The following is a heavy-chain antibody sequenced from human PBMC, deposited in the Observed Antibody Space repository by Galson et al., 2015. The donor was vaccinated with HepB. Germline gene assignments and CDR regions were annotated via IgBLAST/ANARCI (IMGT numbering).Heavy chain of an antibody. Sequence: SLRLSCAASEFILSMYWMNWVRQAPGKGLEWVANIKEDGSEKNYVDSVKGRFTIARANAKNSLYLQMNSLRAEDTAVYYCARVKRGEWYSFYYYGMDVWGRGTTVTVSS. J-gene: IGHJ6*02. CDR2: IKEDGSEK. CDR3: ARVKRGEWYSFYYYGMDV. CDR1: EFILSMYW. D-gene: IGHD3-10*01. V-gene: IGHV3-7*05.